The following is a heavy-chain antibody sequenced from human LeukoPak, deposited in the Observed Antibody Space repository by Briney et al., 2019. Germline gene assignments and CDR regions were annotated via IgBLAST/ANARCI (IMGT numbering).Heavy chain of an antibody. D-gene: IGHD2-2*01. CDR3: ARYHCGSTYCPGVDF. CDR1: AGSINSGGYF. J-gene: IGHJ4*02. CDR2: IWNSGNS. Sequence: SETLSLTCTVSAGSINSGGYFWTWVRQHPGEGLEWIGYIWNSGNSYYNPSLSSRVIISADSSKSTFSLKLSSVIAADTAVYYCARYHCGSTYCPGVDFYGQGTLVTVSS. V-gene: IGHV4-31*03.